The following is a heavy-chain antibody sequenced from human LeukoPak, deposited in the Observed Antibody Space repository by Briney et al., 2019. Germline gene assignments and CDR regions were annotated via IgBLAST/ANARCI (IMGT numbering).Heavy chain of an antibody. V-gene: IGHV3-30*19. D-gene: IGHD2-15*01. Sequence: PGGSLRLSCAASGFTFSNYGMHWVRQAPGKGLEWVAVIWYDGSNKYYADSVKGRFTISRDNSKNTLYLQMNNLRAEDTAIYYCARVGSRYCSGANCYDGFWGQGTLVSVSS. CDR2: IWYDGSNK. CDR1: GFTFSNYG. CDR3: ARVGSRYCSGANCYDGF. J-gene: IGHJ4*02.